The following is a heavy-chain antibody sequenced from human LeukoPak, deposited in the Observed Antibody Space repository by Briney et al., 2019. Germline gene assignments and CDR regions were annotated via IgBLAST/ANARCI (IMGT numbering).Heavy chain of an antibody. J-gene: IGHJ6*02. CDR3: ARASTNSRYYYYGMDV. D-gene: IGHD2-8*01. Sequence: SGTLSLTCAVSGGSISISNWWSWFRQPPGKGLEWIGEIYHSGSTNYNPSLKSRVTISVDKSKNQFSLKLSSVTAADTAVYYCARASTNSRYYYYGMDVWGQGTTVTVSS. CDR2: IYHSGST. CDR1: GGSISISNW. V-gene: IGHV4-4*02.